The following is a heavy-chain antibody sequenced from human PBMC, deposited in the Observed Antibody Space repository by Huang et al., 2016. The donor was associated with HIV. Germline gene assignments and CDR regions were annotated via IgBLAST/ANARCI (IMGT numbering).Heavy chain of an antibody. CDR3: ARVSTPPTVTHDY. D-gene: IGHD4-17*01. CDR1: GYTFTSYG. J-gene: IGHJ4*02. Sequence: QVQLVQSGAEVKKPGASVKVSCKASGYTFTSYGISWVRQAPGQGLEWMGGISDYNGNTNYAQNRQGRGAMTTDTSTSTAYMELRSLRSDDTAVYYCARVSTPPTVTHDYWGQGTLVTVSS. V-gene: IGHV1-18*01. CDR2: ISDYNGNT.